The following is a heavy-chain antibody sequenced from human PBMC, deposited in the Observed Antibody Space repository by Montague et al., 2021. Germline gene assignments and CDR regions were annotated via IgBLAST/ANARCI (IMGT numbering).Heavy chain of an antibody. CDR2: VFYSGAT. Sequence: ETLSLTCSVSGDSINGWYWSWIRQPPGKGLEWIGSVFYSGATNYNPSLKSRVTMSADTSKNQVSLKVNSVTAADTAVYYCARQGFYESGGFLIWGLGTLVTVSS. CDR1: GDSINGWY. J-gene: IGHJ4*02. D-gene: IGHD3-22*01. V-gene: IGHV4-59*01. CDR3: ARQGFYESGGFLI.